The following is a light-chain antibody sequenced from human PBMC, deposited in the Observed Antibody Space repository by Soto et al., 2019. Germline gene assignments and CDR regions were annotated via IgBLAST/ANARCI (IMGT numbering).Light chain of an antibody. J-gene: IGKJ1*01. CDR2: SAS. CDR3: QQLNTYPWT. CDR1: QGISTY. Sequence: DIQLTQSPSFLSVSVGDRVTITCRASQGISTYLAWYQQKPGKAPKLLIHSASTLQSGVPSRFSGSGSGTEFTLTISRLQPEDFATYYCQQLNTYPWTFGQGTKVEIK. V-gene: IGKV1-9*01.